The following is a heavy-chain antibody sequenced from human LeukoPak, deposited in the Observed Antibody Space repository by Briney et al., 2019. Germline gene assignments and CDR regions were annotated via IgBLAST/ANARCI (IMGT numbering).Heavy chain of an antibody. CDR2: IYYSGST. J-gene: IGHJ6*02. V-gene: IGHV4-59*01. Sequence: SETPSLTCTVSGGSISSYYWSWIRQPPGKGLEWIGYIYYSGSTNYNPSLKSRVTISVDTSKNQFSLKLSSVTAADTAVYYCARAQQVLLWFGEYNPSDYYGLDVWGQGTTVTVSS. CDR1: GGSISSYY. D-gene: IGHD3-10*01. CDR3: ARAQQVLLWFGEYNPSDYYGLDV.